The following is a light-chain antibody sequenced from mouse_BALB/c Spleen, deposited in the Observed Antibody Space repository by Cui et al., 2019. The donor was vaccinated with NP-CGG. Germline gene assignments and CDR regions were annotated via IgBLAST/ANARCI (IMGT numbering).Light chain of an antibody. CDR1: TGAVTTSNY. Sequence: QAVLTQESALTTSPGETVTLTCRSSTGAVTTSNYANWVQEKPDNLFTGLIGGTKNRAPGVPARFSGSLIGDKAALTIPGAQTEDEAIYFCALWYSNHWVFGGGTKLTVL. CDR2: GTK. CDR3: ALWYSNHWV. J-gene: IGLJ1*01. V-gene: IGLV1*01.